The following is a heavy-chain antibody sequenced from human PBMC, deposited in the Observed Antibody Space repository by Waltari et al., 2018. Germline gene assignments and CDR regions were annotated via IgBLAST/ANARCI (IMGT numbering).Heavy chain of an antibody. D-gene: IGHD2-2*01. CDR1: GGTFSTHI. J-gene: IGHJ4*02. CDR3: ARGAAPMAVTSLDF. CDR2: ITPILGRA. V-gene: IGHV1-69*11. Sequence: QVQLVQSGAEVKKPESSVKVSCQASGGTFSTHIITWVRQAPGQGLEGMGQITPILGRANYAQKFQARVTITADESTSTSYMELSSLTSEDTAVYYCARGAAPMAVTSLDFWGQGTLVPVSS.